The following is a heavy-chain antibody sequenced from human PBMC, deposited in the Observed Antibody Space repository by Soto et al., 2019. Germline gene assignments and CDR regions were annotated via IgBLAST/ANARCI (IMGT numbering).Heavy chain of an antibody. CDR1: GASIRYGGFS. Sequence: SETLSLTCTVSGASIRYGGFSWSWIRQSPGKGLEWIGYISHLENTYFHPSFKSRLTMSIDRSRNQFSLNLSSVTAADRAVYYCVRRGGYDPFDYWGQGVLVTVSS. V-gene: IGHV4-30-2*06. D-gene: IGHD5-12*01. CDR2: ISHLENT. J-gene: IGHJ4*02. CDR3: VRRGGYDPFDY.